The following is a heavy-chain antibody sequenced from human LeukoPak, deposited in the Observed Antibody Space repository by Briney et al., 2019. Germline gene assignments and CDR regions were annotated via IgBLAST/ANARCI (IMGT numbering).Heavy chain of an antibody. CDR3: ATRSSSWFYDAFDI. Sequence: SSETLSLTCTVSGYSFSSYYWSWIRQPPGKGLEWIGEINHSGSTNYNPSLKSRVTISVDTSKNQFSLKLSSVTAADTAVYYCATRSSSWFYDAFDIWGQGTMVTVSS. CDR1: GYSFSSYY. D-gene: IGHD6-13*01. J-gene: IGHJ3*02. CDR2: INHSGST. V-gene: IGHV4-34*01.